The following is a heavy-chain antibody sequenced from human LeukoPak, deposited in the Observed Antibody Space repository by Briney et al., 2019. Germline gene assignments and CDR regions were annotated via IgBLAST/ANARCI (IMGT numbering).Heavy chain of an antibody. J-gene: IGHJ3*02. CDR2: IYYSGST. CDR3: ATYSSSTSCYTVDAFDI. Sequence: SQTLSLTCTVSGGSISSGDYYWSWIRQPPGKGLEWIGYIYYSGSTYYNPSLKSRVTISVDTSKNQFSLKLSSVTAADTAVYYCATYSSSTSCYTVDAFDIWGQGTMVTVSS. D-gene: IGHD2-2*02. V-gene: IGHV4-30-4*01. CDR1: GGSISSGDYY.